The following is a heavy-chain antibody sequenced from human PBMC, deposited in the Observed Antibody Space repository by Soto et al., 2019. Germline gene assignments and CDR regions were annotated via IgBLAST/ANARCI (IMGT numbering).Heavy chain of an antibody. CDR2: IYPGDSDT. V-gene: IGHV5-51*01. J-gene: IGHJ6*02. D-gene: IGHD6-19*01. CDR1: GYSFTSYW. Sequence: PGESLKISCKGSGYSFTSYWIGWVRQMPGKGLEWMGIIYPGDSDTRYSPSLQGQVTISADTSISTAYLQWTSLKASDTAMYYCARSRRGAYSSGWYSPSGYYNYGIDVWGQGTKVTGSS. CDR3: ARSRRGAYSSGWYSPSGYYNYGIDV.